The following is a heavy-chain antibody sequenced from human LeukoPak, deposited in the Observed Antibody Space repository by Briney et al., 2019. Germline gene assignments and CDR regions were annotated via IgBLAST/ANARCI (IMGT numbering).Heavy chain of an antibody. CDR3: ARVTGIWYFDL. V-gene: IGHV4-38-2*02. J-gene: IGHJ2*01. CDR1: GYSLSRGYY. D-gene: IGHD7-27*01. CDR2: IYHGGAT. Sequence: SETLSLTCTVSGYSLSRGYYWGWIRQSPGKGLEWIANIYHGGATYYNPSLKSRVIILVDTSKNQFSLKLSSVTASDAAVYYCARVTGIWYFDLWGRGTLVTVSS.